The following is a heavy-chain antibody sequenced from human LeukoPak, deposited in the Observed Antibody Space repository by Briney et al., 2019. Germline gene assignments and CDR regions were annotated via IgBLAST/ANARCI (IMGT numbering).Heavy chain of an antibody. CDR1: GGSISSYY. J-gene: IGHJ4*02. CDR2: IYYSGST. Sequence: SETLSLTCTVSGGSISSYYWSWIRQPPGKGLEWIGYIYYSGSTNYSPSLKSRVTISVDTSKNQFSLKLSSVTAADTAVYYCARDSPGSRIIDYWGQGTLVTVSS. V-gene: IGHV4-59*01. D-gene: IGHD2/OR15-2a*01. CDR3: ARDSPGSRIIDY.